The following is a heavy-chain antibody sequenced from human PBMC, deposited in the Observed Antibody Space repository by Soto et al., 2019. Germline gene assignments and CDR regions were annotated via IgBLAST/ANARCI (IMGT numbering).Heavy chain of an antibody. CDR2: INPRGGST. V-gene: IGHV1-46*01. J-gene: IGHJ6*02. D-gene: IGHD6-6*01. CDR3: ERDRSIAALPFGMDV. Sequence: GASVKVSCKASGYTFTSDYMHWVRQAPGQGLEWMGIINPRGGSTTYAQKFQGRMIMTADTSTSTVFMELSSLRSEDTAVYYCERDRSIAALPFGMDVWGQGTKVTVYS. CDR1: GYTFTSDY.